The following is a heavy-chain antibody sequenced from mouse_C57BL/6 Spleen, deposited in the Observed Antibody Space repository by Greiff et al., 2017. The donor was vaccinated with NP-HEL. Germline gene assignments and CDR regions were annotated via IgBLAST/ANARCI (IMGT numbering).Heavy chain of an antibody. D-gene: IGHD2-4*01. V-gene: IGHV1-5*01. CDR1: GYTFTSYW. CDR3: TRGDYDNFDY. Sequence: EVQLQQPGAELVKPGASVKMSCKASGYTFTSYWMHWVKQRPGQGLEWIGAIYPGNSDTSYNQKFKGKAKLTAVTSASTAYMELSSLTNEDSAVYYCTRGDYDNFDYWGQGTTLTVSS. CDR2: IYPGNSDT. J-gene: IGHJ2*01.